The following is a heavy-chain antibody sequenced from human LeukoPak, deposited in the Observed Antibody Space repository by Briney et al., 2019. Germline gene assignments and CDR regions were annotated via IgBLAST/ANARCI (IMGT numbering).Heavy chain of an antibody. V-gene: IGHV3-48*04. CDR1: GFTFSSYS. D-gene: IGHD6-13*01. CDR2: ISSSSSTI. J-gene: IGHJ6*03. CDR3: ARGLQQLDTYYYYMDV. Sequence: GGSLRLSCAASGFTFSSYSMNWVRQAPGKGLEWVSYISSSSSTIYYADSVKGRFTISRDNAKNSLYLQMNSLRAEDTAVYYCARGLQQLDTYYYYMDVWGKGTTVTVSS.